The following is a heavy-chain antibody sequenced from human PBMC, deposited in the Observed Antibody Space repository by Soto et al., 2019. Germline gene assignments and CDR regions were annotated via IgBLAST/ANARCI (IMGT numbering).Heavy chain of an antibody. CDR2: ISGFNGNT. CDR1: GYTFTSYG. Sequence: QVQLVQSGAEVKKPGASVKVSCKASGYTFTSYGVSWVRQAPGQGLEWMGWISGFNGNTNYAQKLQDRVTMTTDTSTSTAFMEVRSLRSDDTAVYYCARDNGRPGLELYKWNYGQYNWFGPWGQGTLVTVSS. V-gene: IGHV1-18*01. D-gene: IGHD1-7*01. CDR3: ARDNGRPGLELYKWNYGQYNWFGP. J-gene: IGHJ5*02.